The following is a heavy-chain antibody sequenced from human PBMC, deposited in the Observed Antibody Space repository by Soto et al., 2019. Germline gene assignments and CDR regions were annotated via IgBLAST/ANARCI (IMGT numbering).Heavy chain of an antibody. D-gene: IGHD6-6*01. V-gene: IGHV2-70*01. Sequence: SGPTLVNPTQTLTLTCTFSGFSLSTSGMCVSWIRQPPGKALEWLALIDWDDDKYYSTSLKTRLTISKDTSKNQVVLTMTNMDPVDTATYYCARILGPYWQLGHFDYWGQGTLVNVSS. CDR2: IDWDDDK. CDR1: GFSLSTSGMC. J-gene: IGHJ4*02. CDR3: ARILGPYWQLGHFDY.